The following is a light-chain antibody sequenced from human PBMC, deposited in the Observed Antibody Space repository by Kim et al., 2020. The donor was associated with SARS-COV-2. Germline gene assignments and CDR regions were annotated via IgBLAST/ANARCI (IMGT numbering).Light chain of an antibody. V-gene: IGLV3-25*03. J-gene: IGLJ2*01. CDR3: QSADISGTSWI. CDR2: RDK. Sequence: QWPGRAPILVLYRDKERPSWIPERFSGSRSGTTLTLTITGVQTGDEADYFCQSADISGTSWIFGGGTQLTVL.